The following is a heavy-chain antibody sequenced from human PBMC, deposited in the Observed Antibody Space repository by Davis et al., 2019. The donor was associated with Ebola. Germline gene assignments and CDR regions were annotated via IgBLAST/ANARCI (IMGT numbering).Heavy chain of an antibody. V-gene: IGHV4-59*08. CDR2: IYYSGST. CDR1: GGSISSYY. J-gene: IGHJ3*02. Sequence: SETLSLTCTVSGGSISSYYWSWIRQPPGKGLEWIGYIYYSGSTNYNPSLKSRVTISVDTSKNQFSLKLSSVTAADTAVYYCARMYYDILTGLGDAFDIWGQGTMVTVS. D-gene: IGHD3-9*01. CDR3: ARMYYDILTGLGDAFDI.